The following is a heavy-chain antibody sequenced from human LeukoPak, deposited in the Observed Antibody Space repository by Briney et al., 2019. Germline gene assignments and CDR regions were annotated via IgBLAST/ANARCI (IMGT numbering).Heavy chain of an antibody. CDR1: GGSFSGYY. V-gene: IGHV4-34*01. J-gene: IGHJ4*02. CDR2: INHSGST. CDR3: ARIVGGDIDY. D-gene: IGHD5-12*01. Sequence: SETLSLTCAVYGGSFSGYYWSWIRQPPGKGLEWIGEINHSGSTNYNPSLKSRVTISVDTSKNQFSLQLNSVTPEDTAVYYCARIVGGDIDYWGRGTLVTVSS.